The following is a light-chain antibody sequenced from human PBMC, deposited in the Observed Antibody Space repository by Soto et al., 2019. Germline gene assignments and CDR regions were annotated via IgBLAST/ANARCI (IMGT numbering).Light chain of an antibody. Sequence: EIVLTQSPATLSLSPGERATLSCRASQSISSYLAWYQQKPGQAPRLLIYDASNRATGIPARFSGSGSGTDFTLTISSLEPEDFAVYYCQQRSQCPITFGQGTRLEIK. V-gene: IGKV3-11*01. CDR2: DAS. CDR1: QSISSY. CDR3: QQRSQCPIT. J-gene: IGKJ5*01.